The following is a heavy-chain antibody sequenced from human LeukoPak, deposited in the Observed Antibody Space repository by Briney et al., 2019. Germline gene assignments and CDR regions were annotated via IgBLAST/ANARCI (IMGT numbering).Heavy chain of an antibody. J-gene: IGHJ4*02. Sequence: GGSLRLSCATSGFAFSRYWMTWVRQAPGKGPEYVANIKERGTEQYYGDFVDGRFTISRDNAKSPVFLQLNSLRVEDTAVYYCARGGARDQSPDYWGQGTLVTVSS. CDR2: IKERGTEQ. D-gene: IGHD2-2*01. V-gene: IGHV3-7*04. CDR1: GFAFSRYW. CDR3: ARGGARDQSPDY.